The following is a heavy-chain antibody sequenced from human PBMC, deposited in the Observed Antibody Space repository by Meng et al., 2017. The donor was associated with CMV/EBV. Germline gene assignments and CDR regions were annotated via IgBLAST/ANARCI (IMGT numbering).Heavy chain of an antibody. J-gene: IGHJ4*02. CDR2: INHSGGT. Sequence: QVQQHQLGPGLLKPSHTLSRPCAVYGGTFSGDYWSLIRQPPGKGLEWIGEINHSGGTNYNPSLKSRVTISVDTSKNQFSLKLSSVTAADTAVYYCARGGIAAAGPFDYWGQGTLVTVSS. CDR3: ARGGIAAAGPFDY. D-gene: IGHD6-13*01. V-gene: IGHV4-34*01. CDR1: GGTFSGDY.